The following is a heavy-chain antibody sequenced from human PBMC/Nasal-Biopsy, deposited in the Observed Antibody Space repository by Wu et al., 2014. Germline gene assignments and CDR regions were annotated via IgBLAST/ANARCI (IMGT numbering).Heavy chain of an antibody. CDR3: ARDFRFIPDY. CDR2: TYYRSKWYH. CDR1: GDSVSSNSAA. Sequence: SGDSVSSNSAAWSWIRQSPSRGLEWLGRTYYRSKWYHDYAVSVNSRITINPDTSKNSLYLQMNSVRVEDTAVYYCARDFRFIPDYWGQGILVTVSS. J-gene: IGHJ4*02. D-gene: IGHD2-2*02. V-gene: IGHV6-1*01.